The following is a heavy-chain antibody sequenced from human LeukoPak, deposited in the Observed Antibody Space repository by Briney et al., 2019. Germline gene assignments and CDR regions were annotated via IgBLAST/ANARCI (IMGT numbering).Heavy chain of an antibody. CDR1: GGTFSSYA. Sequence: GASVKVSRKASGGTFSSYAISWVRQAPGQGLEWMGRIIPILGIANYAQKFQGRVTITADKSTSTAYMELSSLRSEDTAVYYCAMGGWGTTVTRALDYWGQGTLVTVSS. J-gene: IGHJ4*02. D-gene: IGHD4-17*01. V-gene: IGHV1-69*04. CDR2: IIPILGIA. CDR3: AMGGWGTTVTRALDY.